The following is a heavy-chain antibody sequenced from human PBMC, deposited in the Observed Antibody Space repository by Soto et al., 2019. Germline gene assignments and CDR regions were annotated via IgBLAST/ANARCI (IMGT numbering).Heavy chain of an antibody. J-gene: IGHJ4*02. CDR3: ARSHPLWRLRATYFDY. V-gene: IGHV4-39*01. Sequence: LSLTCTVSGGSISSSSYYWGWIRQPPGKGLEWIGSIYYSGSTYYNPSLKSRVTISVDTSKNQFSLKLSSVTAADTAVYYCARSHPLWRLRATYFDYWGQGTLVTVSS. CDR1: GGSISSSSYY. CDR2: IYYSGST. D-gene: IGHD5-12*01.